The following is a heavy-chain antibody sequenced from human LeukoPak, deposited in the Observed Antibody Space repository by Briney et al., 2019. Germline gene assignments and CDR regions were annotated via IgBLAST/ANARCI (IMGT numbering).Heavy chain of an antibody. Sequence: GGSLRLSCAASGFTFSSYAMSWVRQAPGKGLEWISSISSSSTKIYYADSVKGRFTISRDNSKNTLYLQMNSLRAEDTAVYYCAKAHTAAAERYFDYWGQGTLVTVSS. CDR2: ISSSSTKI. CDR1: GFTFSSYA. J-gene: IGHJ4*02. D-gene: IGHD6-13*01. V-gene: IGHV3-23*01. CDR3: AKAHTAAAERYFDY.